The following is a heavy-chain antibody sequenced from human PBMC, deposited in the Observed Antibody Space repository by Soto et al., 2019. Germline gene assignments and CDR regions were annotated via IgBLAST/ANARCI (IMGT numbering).Heavy chain of an antibody. V-gene: IGHV3-30*03. D-gene: IGHD3-10*01. J-gene: IGHJ6*03. CDR2: VIYNGNGE. CDR1: GFTFSRHN. CDR3: ARGAFEYSGSIQDYLDV. Sequence: QVQLVESGGGVVQPGRSLGLSCGASGFTFSRHNIHWVRQAPGKGLEWVAAVIYNGNGEDYADSVKGRFTISRDNSKNTMYLQMNSLRTEDTAVYYCARGAFEYSGSIQDYLDVWGKGTTVAVS.